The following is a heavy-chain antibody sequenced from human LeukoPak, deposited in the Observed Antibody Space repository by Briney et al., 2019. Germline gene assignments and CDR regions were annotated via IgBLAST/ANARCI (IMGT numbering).Heavy chain of an antibody. V-gene: IGHV3-23*01. D-gene: IGHD3-16*01. Sequence: GGSLRLSCAASGFTFSKYPMSWVRQAPGKGLEWICAISGHGASTYFADPMKGRFTISRDNSKDILYLQMNSLRAEDTAMYFCAMAFYDESGDSWGQGTLVTVSS. CDR2: ISGHGAST. CDR3: AMAFYDESGDS. CDR1: GFTFSKYP. J-gene: IGHJ5*02.